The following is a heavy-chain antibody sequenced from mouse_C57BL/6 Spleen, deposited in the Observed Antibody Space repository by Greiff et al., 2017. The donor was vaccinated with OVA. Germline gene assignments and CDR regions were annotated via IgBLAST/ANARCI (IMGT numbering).Heavy chain of an antibody. D-gene: IGHD4-1*01. Sequence: QVQLQQPGAELVRPGTSVKLSCKASGYTFTSYWMHWVQQRPGQGLEWIGVIDPSDSYTNYNQPLKGKATLTVDTSTSIAYMQLSSLTSEDSAVYYCARSGGNSFDYWGQGTTLTVSS. J-gene: IGHJ2*01. CDR2: IDPSDSYT. CDR3: ARSGGNSFDY. CDR1: GYTFTSYW. V-gene: IGHV1-59*01.